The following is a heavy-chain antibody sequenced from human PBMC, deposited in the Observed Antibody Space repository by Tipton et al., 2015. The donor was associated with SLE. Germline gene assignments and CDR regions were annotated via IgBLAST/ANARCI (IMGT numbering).Heavy chain of an antibody. CDR3: ARATDWNLSPDV. CDR1: GGSISSGGYY. Sequence: LRLSCTVSGGSISSGGYYWTWIRQLPGEGLEWIGYIYYSGNTYYNPSLGSRLTISVDTSKDQFSLRLTSVTAADTAVYYCARATDWNLSPDVWGKGTTVTVSS. D-gene: IGHD1-7*01. CDR2: IYYSGNT. V-gene: IGHV4-31*03. J-gene: IGHJ6*04.